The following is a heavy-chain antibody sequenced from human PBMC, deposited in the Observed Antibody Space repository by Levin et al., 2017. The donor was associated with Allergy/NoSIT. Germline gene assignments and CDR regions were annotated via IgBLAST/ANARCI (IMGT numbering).Heavy chain of an antibody. V-gene: IGHV3-30*18. CDR2: ISYDGSNK. Sequence: GGSLRLSCAASGFTFSSYGMHWVRQAPGKGLEWVAVISYDGSNKYYADSVKGRFTISRDNSKNTLYLQMNSLRAEDTAVYYCAKELGYCSSTSCYAVDAFDIWGQGTMVTVSS. J-gene: IGHJ3*02. CDR3: AKELGYCSSTSCYAVDAFDI. D-gene: IGHD2-2*01. CDR1: GFTFSSYG.